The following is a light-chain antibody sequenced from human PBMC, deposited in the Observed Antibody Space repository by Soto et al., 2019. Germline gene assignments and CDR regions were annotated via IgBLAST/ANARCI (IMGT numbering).Light chain of an antibody. CDR1: PNINSW. CDR3: QQYASFMYS. CDR2: KAS. Sequence: RLTQSPSTLSPSIGDRVTITCRASPNINSWLAWYQQRPGKAPKLLIYKASILEDGVPSRFSGSGSGTEFTLTISSLQPDDFAIYYCQQYASFMYSFGQGTRLDI. V-gene: IGKV1-5*03. J-gene: IGKJ2*01.